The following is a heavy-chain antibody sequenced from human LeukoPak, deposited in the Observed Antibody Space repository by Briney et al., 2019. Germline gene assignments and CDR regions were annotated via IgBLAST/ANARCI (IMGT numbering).Heavy chain of an antibody. D-gene: IGHD3-3*01. V-gene: IGHV4-31*03. Sequence: SQTLSLTCTVSGGSISSGRYWRSWIRQHPGKGLEWIGYVYCSGSTYYSPSLRSRLSMSVDTSKNQFSLNLSSVTAADTAVYYCARAILTASGSVWYFDLWGRGTLVTVSS. J-gene: IGHJ2*01. CDR1: GGSISSGRYW. CDR3: ARAILTASGSVWYFDL. CDR2: VYCSGST.